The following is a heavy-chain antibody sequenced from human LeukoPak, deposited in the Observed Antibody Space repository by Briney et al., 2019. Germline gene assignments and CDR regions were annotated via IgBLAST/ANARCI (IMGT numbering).Heavy chain of an antibody. CDR2: ISTGSNYV. CDR3: ARNYFSGGSRDFDY. J-gene: IGHJ4*02. V-gene: IGHV3-21*01. Sequence: PGGSVRLSCAASGFTFSTYNMNWVRQAPGKGLEWVSSISTGSNYVYYADSVKGRFSSSRDNAKNSLYLQMNSLRAEDTAVYYCARNYFSGGSRDFDYWGQGTLVTVSS. CDR1: GFTFSTYN. D-gene: IGHD2-15*01.